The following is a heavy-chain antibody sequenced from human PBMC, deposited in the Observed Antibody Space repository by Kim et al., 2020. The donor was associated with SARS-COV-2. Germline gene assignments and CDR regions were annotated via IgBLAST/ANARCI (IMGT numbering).Heavy chain of an antibody. CDR1: GYTFTSYA. CDR2: INTNTGNP. V-gene: IGHV7-4-1*02. CDR3: ATGRVLEWLFQDFDY. J-gene: IGHJ4*02. Sequence: ASVKVSCKASGYTFTSYAMNWVRQAPGQGLEWMGWINTNTGNPTYAQGFTGRFVFSLDTSVSTAYLQISSLKAEDTAVYYCATGRVLEWLFQDFDYWGQGTLVTVSS. D-gene: IGHD3-3*01.